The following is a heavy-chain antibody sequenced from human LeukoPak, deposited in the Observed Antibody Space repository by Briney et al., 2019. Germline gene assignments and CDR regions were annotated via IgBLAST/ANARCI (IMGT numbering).Heavy chain of an antibody. CDR3: ASRTWTSAGYYAFDI. Sequence: GGSLRLSGAASGFTFTNHAVSWVRQAPGKGLEWVSAEGSAGGTYYADSVRGRFTISRDNYENTLSLQMNSLRVEDTAVYYCASRTWTSAGYYAFDIWGQGTMVTVSS. D-gene: IGHD1-26*01. V-gene: IGHV3-23*01. CDR2: EGSAGGT. J-gene: IGHJ3*02. CDR1: GFTFTNHA.